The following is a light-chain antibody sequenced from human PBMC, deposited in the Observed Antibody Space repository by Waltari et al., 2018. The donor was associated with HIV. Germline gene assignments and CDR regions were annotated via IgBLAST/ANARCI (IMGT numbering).Light chain of an antibody. CDR3: CSYAGSYTYV. Sequence: QSALTQPRSVSGPPGQSVTISLTGTSSNVGGYNYVSWYQQHPGKAPKLMIYDVSKRPAGVPDRCSGSKSGHTASLTISGLQAEDEADYYCCSYAGSYTYVFGTGTTVTGL. CDR2: DVS. J-gene: IGLJ1*01. V-gene: IGLV2-11*01. CDR1: SSNVGGYNY.